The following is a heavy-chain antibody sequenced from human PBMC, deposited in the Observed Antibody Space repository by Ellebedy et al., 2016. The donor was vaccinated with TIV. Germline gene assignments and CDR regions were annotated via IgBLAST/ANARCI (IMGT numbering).Heavy chain of an antibody. J-gene: IGHJ3*01. CDR1: GYSFSSGYY. CDR2: FYPSGST. V-gene: IGHV4-38-2*02. CDR3: ARVRLGYCSSDSCYNAFDV. D-gene: IGHD2-2*02. Sequence: SETLSLTXTVSGYSFSSGYYWGWIRQPPGKGLEWIGSFYPSGSTYYNPSLKSRVTISVDTSKSQFSLKLNSVTAADTAVYYCARVRLGYCSSDSCYNAFDVWGQGTMVAVSS.